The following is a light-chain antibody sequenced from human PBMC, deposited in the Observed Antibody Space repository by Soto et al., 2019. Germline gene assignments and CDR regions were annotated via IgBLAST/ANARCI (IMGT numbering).Light chain of an antibody. Sequence: EIVLTQSPATLYLSPGERATLSCRASQSVSSYLAWYQQKPGQAPRLLIYDASNRATGIPARFSGSGSGTEFTLTISSLEPEDVAVYYCQQRSNGFTFGPGTKVDIK. V-gene: IGKV3-11*01. CDR2: DAS. CDR3: QQRSNGFT. CDR1: QSVSSY. J-gene: IGKJ3*01.